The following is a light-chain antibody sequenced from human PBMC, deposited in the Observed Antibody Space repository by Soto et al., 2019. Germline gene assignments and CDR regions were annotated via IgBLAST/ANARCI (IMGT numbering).Light chain of an antibody. CDR1: QSISGW. V-gene: IGKV1-5*01. CDR3: QQYKSSYT. J-gene: IGKJ2*01. Sequence: DIQMTQSPSTLSASVGHRVTITCRASQSISGWLAWYQQKPGKAPKLLIYDASKLQIGVPSRFSGSESGTEFTLTISSLQPDDVATYYCQQYKSSYTFGQGTKLEIK. CDR2: DAS.